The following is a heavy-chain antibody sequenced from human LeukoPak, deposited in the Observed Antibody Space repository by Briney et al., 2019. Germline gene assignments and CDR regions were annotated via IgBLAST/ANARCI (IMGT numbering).Heavy chain of an antibody. D-gene: IGHD1-14*01. Sequence: GASVKVSCKASGYTFTGYYMHWVRQAPGQGLEGVGWINPNSGGTNYAQKFQGRVTMTRDTSISTAYMELSRLRSDDTAVYYCARDPESWQPPDYWGQGTLVTVSS. CDR2: INPNSGGT. V-gene: IGHV1-2*02. CDR3: ARDPESWQPPDY. J-gene: IGHJ4*02. CDR1: GYTFTGYY.